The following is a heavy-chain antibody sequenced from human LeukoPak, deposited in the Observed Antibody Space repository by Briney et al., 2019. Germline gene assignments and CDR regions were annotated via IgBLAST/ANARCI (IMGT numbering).Heavy chain of an antibody. Sequence: GGSLRPSCAASGLSFRNSWMGWVRQAPGEGREWVANIKHDGSEIYYVDSVEGRFTISRDTAKDSLYLQMNSLRVEDTAVYYCARDRGHSGYDLYDYWGQGTLVTVSS. D-gene: IGHD5-12*01. CDR3: ARDRGHSGYDLYDY. J-gene: IGHJ4*02. V-gene: IGHV3-7*01. CDR1: GLSFRNSW. CDR2: IKHDGSEI.